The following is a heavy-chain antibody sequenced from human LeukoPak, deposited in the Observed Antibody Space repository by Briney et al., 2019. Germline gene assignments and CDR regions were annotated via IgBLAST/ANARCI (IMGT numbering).Heavy chain of an antibody. D-gene: IGHD5-18*01. CDR3: TRLRNTASARYYFDS. J-gene: IGHJ4*02. CDR2: IYPGDSDT. CDR1: GYSFTSYW. V-gene: IGHV5-51*01. Sequence: GESLKISCKGSGYSFTSYWIGWVRQKPGKGLEWLGHIYPGDSDTRYSPTFEGQVTISADKSISTAYLQWSSLKASDSAFYFCTRLRNTASARYYFDSWGQGTLVTVSS.